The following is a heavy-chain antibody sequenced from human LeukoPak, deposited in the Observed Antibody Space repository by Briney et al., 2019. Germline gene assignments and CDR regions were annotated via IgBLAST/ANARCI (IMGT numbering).Heavy chain of an antibody. J-gene: IGHJ5*02. V-gene: IGHV4-39*01. CDR2: IYYSGST. CDR3: AGHIQIGLRVSRLGWFDP. D-gene: IGHD2-21*02. Sequence: PSETLSLTCSVSGGSIRSSSYYWGWVRQPPGKGLEWIGSIYYSGSTYYNPSLKSRVTISVDTSKNQFSLKLSPVTAADTAVYYCAGHIQIGLRVSRLGWFDPWGQGTLVTVSS. CDR1: GGSIRSSSYY.